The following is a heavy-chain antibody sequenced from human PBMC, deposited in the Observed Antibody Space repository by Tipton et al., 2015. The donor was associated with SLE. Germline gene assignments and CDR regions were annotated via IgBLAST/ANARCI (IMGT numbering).Heavy chain of an antibody. CDR2: IYYSGST. V-gene: IGHV4-59*11. CDR1: GGSISSHY. J-gene: IGHJ4*02. D-gene: IGHD4-17*01. CDR3: ARGPKDNGDYLHFDY. Sequence: TLSLTCTVSGGSISSHYWSWIRQPPGKGLEWIGYIYYSGSTYYKPSLKSRVTISVDTSRNQFSLKLSSVTAADTAVYYCARGPKDNGDYLHFDYWGQGTLVTVSS.